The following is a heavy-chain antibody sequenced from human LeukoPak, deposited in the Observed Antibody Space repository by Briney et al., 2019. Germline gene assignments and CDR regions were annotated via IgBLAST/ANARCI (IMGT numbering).Heavy chain of an antibody. CDR1: GFTFSSYS. D-gene: IGHD3-10*01. J-gene: IGHJ4*02. CDR2: ISSSSSYI. V-gene: IGHV3-21*01. Sequence: GGSLRLSCAASGFTFSSYSMNRVRQAPGKGLEWVSSISSSSSYIYYADSVKGRFTISRDNAKNSLYLQMNSLRAEDTAVYYCARDEYYYGSGSYYNAPSGFYWGQGTLVTVSS. CDR3: ARDEYYYGSGSYYNAPSGFY.